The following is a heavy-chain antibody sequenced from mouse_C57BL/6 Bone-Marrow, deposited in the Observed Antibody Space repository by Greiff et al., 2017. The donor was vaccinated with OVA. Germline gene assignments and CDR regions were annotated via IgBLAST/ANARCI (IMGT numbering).Heavy chain of an antibody. J-gene: IGHJ4*01. V-gene: IGHV1-69*01. CDR3: ARWADGSSYAFYAMDY. Sequence: QVQLQQPGAELVMPGASVKLSCKASGYTFTSYWMHWVKQRPGQGLEWIGEIDPSDSYTNYNQKFKGKSTLTVDKSSSTAYMQLSSLTSEDSAVYYCARWADGSSYAFYAMDYWGQGTSVTVSS. CDR1: GYTFTSYW. D-gene: IGHD1-1*01. CDR2: IDPSDSYT.